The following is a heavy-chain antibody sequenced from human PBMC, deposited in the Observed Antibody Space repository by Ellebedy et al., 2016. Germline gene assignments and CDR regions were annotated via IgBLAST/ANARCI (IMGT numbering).Heavy chain of an antibody. CDR3: ARRDSVSGGGWFDP. V-gene: IGHV5-10-1*01. CDR1: GYTFTSHW. Sequence: GESLKISCKAFGYTFTSHWIIWVRQMPGKGLEWMGRIDPRNSDARYSPSFQVLVTISADRSSNTAYLQWSSLKASDTAMYFCARRDSVSGGGWFDPWGQGTLVTVSS. D-gene: IGHD6-19*01. J-gene: IGHJ5*02. CDR2: IDPRNSDA.